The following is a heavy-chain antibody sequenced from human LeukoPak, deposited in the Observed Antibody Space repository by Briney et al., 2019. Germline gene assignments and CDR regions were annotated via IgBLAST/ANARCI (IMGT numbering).Heavy chain of an antibody. CDR3: ARRRGVTATLNYFDY. J-gene: IGHJ4*02. D-gene: IGHD2-21*02. Sequence: NPGASLKISCKGSGYSFTKYWIGWVRQMPGKGLEWMGIIYPGDPDTTYSPSFQGQVTISADKSISTAYPQWSSLRASDTAIYYCARRRGVTATLNYFDYWGQGTLVTVSS. CDR2: IYPGDPDT. V-gene: IGHV5-51*01. CDR1: GYSFTKYW.